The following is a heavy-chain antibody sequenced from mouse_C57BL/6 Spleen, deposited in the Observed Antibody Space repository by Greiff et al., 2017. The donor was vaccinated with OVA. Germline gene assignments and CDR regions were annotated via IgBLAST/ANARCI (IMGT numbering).Heavy chain of an antibody. CDR2: INPNNGGT. D-gene: IGHD1-1*01. CDR3: ARLGLITTVVATDYYAMDY. V-gene: IGHV1-18*01. Sequence: VQLQQSGPELVKPGASVKIPCKASGYTFTDYNMDWVKQSHGKSLEWIGDINPNNGGTIYNQKFKGKATLTVDKSSSTAYMELRSLTSEDTAVYYCARLGLITTVVATDYYAMDYWGQGTSVTVSS. J-gene: IGHJ4*01. CDR1: GYTFTDYN.